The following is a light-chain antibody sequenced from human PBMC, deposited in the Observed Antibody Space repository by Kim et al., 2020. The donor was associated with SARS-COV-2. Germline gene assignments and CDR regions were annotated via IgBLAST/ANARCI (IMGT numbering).Light chain of an antibody. CDR3: QKYNSAPQT. J-gene: IGKJ1*01. CDR1: QGITNY. Sequence: APVGDRVTITCRASQGITNYLAWYQQKPGKRPKLLIYHSSALQSGVPSRFSGSGSGTDFTLTISSLQPEDVATYYCQKYNSAPQTFGQGTKVDIK. CDR2: HSS. V-gene: IGKV1-27*01.